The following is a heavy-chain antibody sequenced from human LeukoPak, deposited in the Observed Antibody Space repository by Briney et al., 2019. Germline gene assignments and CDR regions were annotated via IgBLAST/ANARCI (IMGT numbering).Heavy chain of an antibody. CDR2: IYYSGST. D-gene: IGHD4-17*01. Sequence: PSETLSLTCTVSGGSTSSHYWSWIRQPPGKGLEWIGYIYYSGSTNYNPSLKSRVTISVDTSKNQFSLKLSSVTAADTAVYYCARVDYGDYLNWFDPWGQGTLVTVSS. J-gene: IGHJ5*02. V-gene: IGHV4-59*11. CDR3: ARVDYGDYLNWFDP. CDR1: GGSTSSHY.